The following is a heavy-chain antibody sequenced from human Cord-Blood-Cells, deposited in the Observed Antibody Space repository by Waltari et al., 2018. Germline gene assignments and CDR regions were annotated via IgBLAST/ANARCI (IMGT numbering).Heavy chain of an antibody. CDR3: ATGQLTGDPPIDY. D-gene: IGHD7-27*01. J-gene: IGHJ4*02. CDR1: GYTLTELS. CDR2: FDPEDGET. V-gene: IGHV1-24*01. Sequence: QVQLVQSGAEVKKPGASVKVSCKVSGYTLTELSMHWVRQAPGKGLEWMGGFDPEDGETSYAQKCQGRVTMTEDTSTDPAYIELSSLRSEDTAMYYCATGQLTGDPPIDYWGQGTLVTVSS.